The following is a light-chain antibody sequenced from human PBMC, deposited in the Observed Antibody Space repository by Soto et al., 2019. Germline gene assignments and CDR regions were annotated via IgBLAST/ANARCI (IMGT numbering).Light chain of an antibody. CDR3: QQRSNWST. Sequence: EIVLTQSPATLSLSPGERATLSFRASQSVSSYLAWYQQKPGQAPRLLIYDASNRATGIPARFSGSESGTDFTLTISSLESEDFAVYYCQQRSNWSTFGQGTRLEIK. CDR1: QSVSSY. CDR2: DAS. J-gene: IGKJ5*01. V-gene: IGKV3-11*01.